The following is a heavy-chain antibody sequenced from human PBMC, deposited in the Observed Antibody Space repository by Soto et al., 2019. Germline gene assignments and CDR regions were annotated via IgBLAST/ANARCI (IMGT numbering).Heavy chain of an antibody. Sequence: SETMCLTCNVSGASIDRSNTSGAWFRQPPGKGLEWIGTTYYNGNAYYNPSLRSRVSMSVDTSKNQFSLKLISVTAADTAVYYCARHFVAVVIKGWGYWGQGKLVTVSS. CDR2: TYYNGNA. CDR3: ARHFVAVVIKGWGY. D-gene: IGHD3-10*01. CDR1: GASIDRSNTS. V-gene: IGHV4-39*01. J-gene: IGHJ4*02.